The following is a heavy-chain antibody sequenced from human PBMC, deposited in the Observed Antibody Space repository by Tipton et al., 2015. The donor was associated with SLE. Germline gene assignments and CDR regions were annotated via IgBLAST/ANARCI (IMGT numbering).Heavy chain of an antibody. Sequence: QSGAEVKKPGSSVRVSCKTSGGTFTNYAFNWVRQAPGQGLEWVGKIVPLFGTTDYAPNFQGRVTFTADKSTKTAYMEVSSLTSADSAVCYCSAASSPRDYYMDVWGKGTAVSVSS. J-gene: IGHJ6*03. CDR3: SAASSPRDYYMDV. D-gene: IGHD2-2*01. CDR2: IVPLFGTT. V-gene: IGHV1-69*06. CDR1: GGTFTNYA.